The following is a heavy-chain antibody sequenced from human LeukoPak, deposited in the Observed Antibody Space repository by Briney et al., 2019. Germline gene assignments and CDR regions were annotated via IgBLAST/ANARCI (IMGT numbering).Heavy chain of an antibody. Sequence: SETLSLTCTVSGGSVSSGSYYWSWIRQPPGKGLEWIGYIYYSGSTNYNPSLKSRVTISVDTSKNQFSLKLSSVTAADTAVYYCASTPVSSGLPPGPLYFDYWGQGTLVTVSS. CDR1: GGSVSSGSYY. J-gene: IGHJ4*02. V-gene: IGHV4-61*01. D-gene: IGHD6-19*01. CDR3: ASTPVSSGLPPGPLYFDY. CDR2: IYYSGST.